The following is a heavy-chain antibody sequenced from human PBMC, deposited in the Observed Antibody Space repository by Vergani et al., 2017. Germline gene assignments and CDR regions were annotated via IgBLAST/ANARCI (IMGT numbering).Heavy chain of an antibody. Sequence: EVELVQSGPEMRKPGESLKISCKGSEYSFGNYWIGWVRQVPGKGLEWMGIIYPADSDTRYSPSFQGQVTISADKSISTAFLQWDSLKASDTALYYWARHTTYTDSWGQGTLVTVSS. J-gene: IGHJ4*02. D-gene: IGHD1-1*01. CDR2: IYPADSDT. CDR1: EYSFGNYW. CDR3: ARHTTYTDS. V-gene: IGHV5-51*01.